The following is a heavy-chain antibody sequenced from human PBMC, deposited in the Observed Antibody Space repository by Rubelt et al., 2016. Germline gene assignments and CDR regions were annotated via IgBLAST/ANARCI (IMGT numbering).Heavy chain of an antibody. Sequence: VRQAPGKGLEWVAVIWSDGSNKYYVDSVKGRFTISRDNSKNRLFLQMNSLRAEDTAVYYCARAGDGHNMVFDDWGQGTLVTVSS. CDR3: ARAGDGHNMVFDD. J-gene: IGHJ4*02. CDR2: IWSDGSNK. D-gene: IGHD5-24*01. V-gene: IGHV3-33*01.